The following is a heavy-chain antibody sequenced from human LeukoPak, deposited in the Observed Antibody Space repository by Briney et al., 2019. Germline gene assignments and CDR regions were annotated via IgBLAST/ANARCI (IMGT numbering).Heavy chain of an antibody. J-gene: IGHJ4*02. CDR3: AKDRAQKYYYDSSGYYY. Sequence: GGSLRLSCAASGCTFSSYAMSWVRQAPGKGLEWVSAISGSGGSTYYADSVKGRFTISRDNSKNTLYLQMNSLRAEDTAVYYCAKDRAQKYYYDSSGYYYWGQGTLVTVSS. D-gene: IGHD3-22*01. V-gene: IGHV3-23*01. CDR2: ISGSGGST. CDR1: GCTFSSYA.